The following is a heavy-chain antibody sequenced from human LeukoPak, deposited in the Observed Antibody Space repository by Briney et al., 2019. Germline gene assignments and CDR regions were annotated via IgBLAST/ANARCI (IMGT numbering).Heavy chain of an antibody. CDR1: GFTFSSYA. CDR2: ISYDESNK. CDR3: LRGYYDSNRYFDFDY. J-gene: IGHJ4*02. V-gene: IGHV3-30-3*01. Sequence: PGGSLRLSCAASGFTFSSYAMHWVRQAPGKGLEWVAVISYDESNKYYADSVKGRFTISRDTSKSTLYLQMNSLRVEDTAVYYCLRGYYDSNRYFDFDYWGRGTLVTVSS. D-gene: IGHD3-22*01.